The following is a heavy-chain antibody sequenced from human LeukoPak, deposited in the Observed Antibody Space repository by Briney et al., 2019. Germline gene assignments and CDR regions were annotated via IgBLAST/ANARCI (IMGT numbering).Heavy chain of an antibody. CDR2: ISGSGGST. CDR3: AKDLTNGHDAFDI. V-gene: IGHV3-23*01. CDR1: GFTVSSNY. Sequence: GGSLRLSCAASGFTVSSNYMSWVRQAPGKGLEWVSAISGSGGSTYYADSVKGRFTISRDNSKNTLYLQMNSLRAEDTAVYYCAKDLTNGHDAFDIWGQGTMVTVSS. J-gene: IGHJ3*02. D-gene: IGHD2-8*01.